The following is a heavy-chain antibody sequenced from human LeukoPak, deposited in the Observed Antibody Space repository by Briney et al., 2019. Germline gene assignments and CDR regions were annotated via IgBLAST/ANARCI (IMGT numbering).Heavy chain of an antibody. J-gene: IGHJ4*02. D-gene: IGHD3-22*01. CDR3: AAYSSGYHDY. Sequence: SETLSLTCTVSGGSISSSSYSWGWIRQPPGKGLEWIGSIYYSGSTYYNPSLKSRVTISVDTSKNQFSLKLSSVTAADTAVYYCAAYSSGYHDYWGQGTLVTVSS. CDR1: GGSISSSSYS. CDR2: IYYSGST. V-gene: IGHV4-39*01.